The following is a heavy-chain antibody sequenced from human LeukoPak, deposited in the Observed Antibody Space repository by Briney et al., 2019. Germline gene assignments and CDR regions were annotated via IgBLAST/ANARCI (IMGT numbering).Heavy chain of an antibody. CDR2: INHSGST. V-gene: IGHV4-34*01. CDR1: GGSFSGYY. CDR3: ARVRPGMIVVVHGAYFDY. Sequence: SETLSLTCAVYGGSFSGYYWSWIRQPPGKGLEWIGEINHSGSTNYNPSLKSRVTISVDTSKNQFSLKLSSVTAADTAVYYCARVRPGMIVVVHGAYFDYWGQGTLVTVSS. D-gene: IGHD3-22*01. J-gene: IGHJ4*02.